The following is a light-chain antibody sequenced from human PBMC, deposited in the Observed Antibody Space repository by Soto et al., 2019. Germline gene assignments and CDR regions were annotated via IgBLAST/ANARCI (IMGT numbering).Light chain of an antibody. V-gene: IGLV1-40*01. CDR1: NSNIGAGYD. CDR2: GNS. Sequence: QAVVTQPPSVSGAPGQRVTISCTGSNSNIGAGYDVHWYQQLPGTAPKLLIYGNSNRPSGVPDRFSGSKSGTSASLAITGVQAEDEADYYCQSYDTSLSGFVVFGGGTKLTVL. J-gene: IGLJ2*01. CDR3: QSYDTSLSGFVV.